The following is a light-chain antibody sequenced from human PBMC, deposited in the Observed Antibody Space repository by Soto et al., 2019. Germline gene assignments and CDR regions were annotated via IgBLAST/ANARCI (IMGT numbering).Light chain of an antibody. CDR3: QQYSNWPRT. CDR2: GAS. V-gene: IGKV3-15*01. Sequence: EIVMTQSPATLSVSPGERATLSCRAGQSISNNLAWYQQKPGQAPRLLIYGASTRATGIPARLTGSGSGTEFTLTISSLQSEDFAVYYCQQYSNWPRTFGQGTKVDIK. CDR1: QSISNN. J-gene: IGKJ1*01.